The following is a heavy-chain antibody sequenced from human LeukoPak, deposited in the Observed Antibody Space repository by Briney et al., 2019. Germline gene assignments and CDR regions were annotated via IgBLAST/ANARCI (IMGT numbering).Heavy chain of an antibody. J-gene: IGHJ6*03. CDR2: INWNGGST. D-gene: IGHD5-12*01. V-gene: IGHV3-20*04. CDR1: GFTFDDYG. Sequence: RPGGSLRLSCAASGFTFDDYGMSWVRQAPGKGLEWVSGINWNGGSTGYADSVKGRFTISRDNAKNSLYLQMNSLRAEDTALYYCARGYDSGYYYYYMDVWGKGTTVTVSS. CDR3: ARGYDSGYYYYYMDV.